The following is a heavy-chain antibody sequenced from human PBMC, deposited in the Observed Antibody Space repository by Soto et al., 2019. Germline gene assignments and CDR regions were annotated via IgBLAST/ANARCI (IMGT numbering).Heavy chain of an antibody. Sequence: SETLSLTCAVSGGSIISGGYSWSLIRQPPGKGLEWIGSIYYSGSTYYNPSLKSRVTISVDTSKNQFSLKLSSVTAADTAVYYCARQGITMIVVVPSDAFDIWGQGTMVTFSS. CDR3: ARQGITMIVVVPSDAFDI. D-gene: IGHD3-22*01. J-gene: IGHJ3*02. CDR1: GGSIISGGYS. CDR2: IYYSGST. V-gene: IGHV4-30-2*03.